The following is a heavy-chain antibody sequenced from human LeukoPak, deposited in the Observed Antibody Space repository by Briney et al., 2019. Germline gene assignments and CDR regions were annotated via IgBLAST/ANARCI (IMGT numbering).Heavy chain of an antibody. CDR1: GYTFTSNY. CDR2: IAPSSGTT. Sequence: ASVKVSCKASGYTFTSNYMHWVRQAPGQGLEWMGVIAPSSGTTSYARKFQGRVTMTRDTSTSTLYMELSSLTSEDTAVYYCARASGSSAVPFDYWGQGTLVTVSS. V-gene: IGHV1-46*01. CDR3: ARASGSSAVPFDY. D-gene: IGHD3-10*01. J-gene: IGHJ4*02.